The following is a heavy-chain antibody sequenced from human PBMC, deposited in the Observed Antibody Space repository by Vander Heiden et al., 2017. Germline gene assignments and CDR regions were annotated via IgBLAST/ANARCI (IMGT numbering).Heavy chain of an antibody. D-gene: IGHD2-2*01. Sequence: QVQLVQSGAEVKKPGASVKVSCKVSGYTLTELSMHWVRQAPGKGLGWMGGFDPEDGETIYAQKFQGRVTMTEDTSTDTAYMELSSLRSEDTAVYYCATDAIGVVVPAAPRGGYYYYGMDVWGQGTTVTVSS. CDR3: ATDAIGVVVPAAPRGGYYYYGMDV. CDR2: FDPEDGET. V-gene: IGHV1-24*01. CDR1: GYTLTELS. J-gene: IGHJ6*02.